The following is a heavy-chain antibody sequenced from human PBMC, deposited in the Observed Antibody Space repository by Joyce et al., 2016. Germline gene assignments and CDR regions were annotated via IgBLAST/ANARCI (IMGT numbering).Heavy chain of an antibody. V-gene: IGHV4-31*03. J-gene: IGHJ4*02. D-gene: IGHD3-10*02. CDR1: GASISSVGYY. CDR3: ARMFRPTYYFDY. Sequence: QVQLQESCPGLVKPSQTLSLRCSVSGASISSVGYYWSWLRQHPEKGIEWVGYVFYTGSTCYRPSFVNRVAISVGTSKNHVSLELTSVTAADTAVYYCARMFRPTYYFDYWGQGTLVTVSS. CDR2: VFYTGST.